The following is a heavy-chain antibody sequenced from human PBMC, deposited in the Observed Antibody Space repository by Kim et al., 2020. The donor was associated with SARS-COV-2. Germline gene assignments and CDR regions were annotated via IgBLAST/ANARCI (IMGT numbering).Heavy chain of an antibody. J-gene: IGHJ6*02. CDR1: GYSFTSYW. CDR3: ARSQFEHQLHSPPGYYYGMDV. Sequence: GESLKISCKGSGYSFTSYWISWVRQMPGKGLEWMGRIDPSDSYTNYSPSFQGHVTISADKSISTAYLQWSSLKASDTAMYYCARSQFEHQLHSPPGYYYGMDVWGQGTTVTVSS. D-gene: IGHD6-13*01. V-gene: IGHV5-10-1*01. CDR2: IDPSDSYT.